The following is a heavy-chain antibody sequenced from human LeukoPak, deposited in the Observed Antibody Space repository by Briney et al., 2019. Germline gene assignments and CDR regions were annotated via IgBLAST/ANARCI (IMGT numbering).Heavy chain of an antibody. D-gene: IGHD6-19*01. V-gene: IGHV3-30*02. CDR3: AKDMRSGWCNWFDP. CDR1: GFTFSSYG. J-gene: IGHJ5*02. Sequence: PGGSLRLSCAASGFTFSSYGMHWVRQAPGKGLEWVAFTRHDESDKYYGDSVKGRFTISRDNSRNTLYLQMSSLRPEDTAVYYCAKDMRSGWCNWFDPWGQGTLVTVSS. CDR2: TRHDESDK.